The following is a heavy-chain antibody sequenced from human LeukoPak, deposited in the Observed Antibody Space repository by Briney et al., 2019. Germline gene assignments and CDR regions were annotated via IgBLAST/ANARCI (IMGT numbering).Heavy chain of an antibody. V-gene: IGHV3-30*18. D-gene: IGHD2-15*01. CDR2: ISYDGSNK. Sequence: GGSLRLTCAASGFTFSSYGMHWVRQAPGKGLEWVAVISYDGSNKYYADSVKGRFTISRDNSKNTLYLQMNSLRAEDTAVYYCANEGIGYCIGGSCYNYYYMDVWGKGTTVTVSS. CDR1: GFTFSSYG. J-gene: IGHJ6*03. CDR3: ANEGIGYCIGGSCYNYYYMDV.